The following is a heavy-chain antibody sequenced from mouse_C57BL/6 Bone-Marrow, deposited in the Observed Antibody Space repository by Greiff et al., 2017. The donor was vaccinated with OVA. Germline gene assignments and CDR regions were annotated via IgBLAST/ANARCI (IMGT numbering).Heavy chain of an antibody. CDR3: ARNSGIYYYGSSNWYFDV. CDR2: IWSGGST. J-gene: IGHJ1*03. Sequence: VQLVESGPGLVQPSQSLSITCTVSGFSLTSYGVHWVRQSPGKGLEWLGVIWSGGSTDYNAAFISRLSISKDNSKSQVFFKMNSLQADDTAIYYCARNSGIYYYGSSNWYFDVWGTGTTVTVSS. CDR1: GFSLTSYG. V-gene: IGHV2-2*01. D-gene: IGHD1-1*01.